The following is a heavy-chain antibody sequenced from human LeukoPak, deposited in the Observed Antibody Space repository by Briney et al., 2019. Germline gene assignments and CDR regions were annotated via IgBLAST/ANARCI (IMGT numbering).Heavy chain of an antibody. CDR1: GGSFSVFY. CDR3: ARGRLLLWFRELSRAGPFDP. D-gene: IGHD3-10*01. V-gene: IGHV4-34*01. CDR2: INHGVST. Sequence: SETLSLTCAVFGGSYGGSFSVFYWTRIRQSPGKGLEWIGEINHGVSTRYNPSLQSRVTISLDTSKNQVSLKLTSVTAADTAVYYCARGRLLLWFRELSRAGPFDPWGQGTLVTVSS. J-gene: IGHJ5*02.